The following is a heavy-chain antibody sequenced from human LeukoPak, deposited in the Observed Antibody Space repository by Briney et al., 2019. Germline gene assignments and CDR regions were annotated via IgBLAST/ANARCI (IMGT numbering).Heavy chain of an antibody. V-gene: IGHV1-18*01. CDR1: GYTFTSYG. Sequence: ASVKVSCKASGYTFTSYGISWVRQAPGQGLEWMEWISAYNGNTNYAQKLQGRVTMTTDTSTSTAYMELRSLRSDDTAVYYCARVGVVVVAAIYYGMDVWGQGTTVTVSS. CDR2: ISAYNGNT. D-gene: IGHD2-15*01. CDR3: ARVGVVVVAAIYYGMDV. J-gene: IGHJ6*02.